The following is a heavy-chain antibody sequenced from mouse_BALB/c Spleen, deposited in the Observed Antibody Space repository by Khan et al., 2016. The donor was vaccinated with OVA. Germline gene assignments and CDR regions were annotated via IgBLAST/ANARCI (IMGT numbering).Heavy chain of an antibody. D-gene: IGHD2-10*01. CDR3: TRPPYFSYVMVY. Sequence: QIQLVQSGPELKKPGETVKISCKASGNTFTNYGMNWVKQSPGKGLKWMGWINTYTGEPTYADDFKGRFAFSLETSASTAYLQINNLKNEDTATYFCTRPPYFSYVMVYWGQGTSVTVSS. J-gene: IGHJ4*01. V-gene: IGHV9-3-1*01. CDR1: GNTFTNYG. CDR2: INTYTGEP.